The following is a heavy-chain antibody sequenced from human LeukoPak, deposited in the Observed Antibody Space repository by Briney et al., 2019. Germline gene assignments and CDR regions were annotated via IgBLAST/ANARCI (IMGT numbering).Heavy chain of an antibody. D-gene: IGHD3-22*01. V-gene: IGHV3-23*01. Sequence: GGSLRLSCAASGFTFSSYAMSWVRKAPGKGLEWVSAISGSGGSTYYADSVKGWFTISRDNSKNTLYLQMNSLRAEDTAVYYCARGKYDSSPFLQHWGQGTLVTVSS. CDR2: ISGSGGST. J-gene: IGHJ1*01. CDR1: GFTFSSYA. CDR3: ARGKYDSSPFLQH.